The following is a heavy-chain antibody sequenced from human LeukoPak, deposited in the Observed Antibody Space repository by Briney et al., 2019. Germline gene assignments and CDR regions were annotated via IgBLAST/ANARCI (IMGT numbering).Heavy chain of an antibody. V-gene: IGHV4-59*01. CDR3: ARESSSWYGNWFDP. CDR1: GESFSGYF. CDR2: IYYSGST. Sequence: SETLSLTCAVYGESFSGYFWSWIRQPPGKGLEWIGYIYYSGSTNYNPSLKSRVTISVDTSKNQFSLKLSSVIAADTAVYYCARESSSWYGNWFDPWGQGTLVTVSS. D-gene: IGHD6-13*01. J-gene: IGHJ5*02.